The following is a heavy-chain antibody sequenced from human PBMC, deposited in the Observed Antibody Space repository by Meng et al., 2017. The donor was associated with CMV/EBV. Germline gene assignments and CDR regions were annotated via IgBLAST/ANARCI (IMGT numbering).Heavy chain of an antibody. CDR2: INTDGNST. V-gene: IGHV3-74*01. CDR3: ASLGSSSTFDI. Sequence: GESLKISCAASGFTFSSYWMNWVRQAPGKGLVWVSGINTDGNSTRYVDSVQGRFSISRDNAKNTLFLQMNSLRDDDTAVYYCASLGSSSTFDIWGQGTMVTVSS. J-gene: IGHJ3*02. D-gene: IGHD6-6*01. CDR1: GFTFSSYW.